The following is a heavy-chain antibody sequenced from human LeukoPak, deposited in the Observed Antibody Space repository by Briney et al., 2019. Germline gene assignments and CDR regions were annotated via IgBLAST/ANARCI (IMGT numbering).Heavy chain of an antibody. CDR2: IRSKTDSETT. V-gene: IGHV3-15*01. CDR1: GFSFSDAW. CDR3: TTGRFPPRY. D-gene: IGHD3-3*01. Sequence: GGSLRLSCVVSGFSFSDAWMSWVRQAPGKGLEWIGRIRSKTDSETTEYAAPVKRRFSISGDDSKKTLYLQMNSLKTEDTAVYYCTTGRFPPRYWGQGTLVTVSS. J-gene: IGHJ4*02.